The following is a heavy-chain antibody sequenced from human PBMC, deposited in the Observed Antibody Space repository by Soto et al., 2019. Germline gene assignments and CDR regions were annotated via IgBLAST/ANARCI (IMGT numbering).Heavy chain of an antibody. CDR3: AKEITGGGTFDY. Sequence: EVQLLESGGGLVQPGGSLRLSCAASGFTFSTYAMSWVRQAPGEGLEWVSAIVNTGDTAYYTDSVKGRFTISRENSKNTVYLQLNSLRAEDTAVDYCAKEITGGGTFDYWGQGYLVPVSS. D-gene: IGHD1-1*01. V-gene: IGHV3-23*01. J-gene: IGHJ4*02. CDR1: GFTFSTYA. CDR2: IVNTGDTA.